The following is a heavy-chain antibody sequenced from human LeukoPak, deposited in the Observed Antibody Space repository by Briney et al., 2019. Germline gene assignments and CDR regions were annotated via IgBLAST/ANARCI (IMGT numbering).Heavy chain of an antibody. CDR2: ISSGSGTI. CDR1: GYTFTDYY. V-gene: IGHV3-11*01. D-gene: IGHD3-22*01. Sequence: GGCLRLSWAASGYTFTDYYMSWVRQAPGKGLEWISYISSGSGTIYYADSVKGRFTISRDNAKDSLFLHMNSLRAEDTAIYYCARAQWLAIDYWGQGTLVTVSS. J-gene: IGHJ4*02. CDR3: ARAQWLAIDY.